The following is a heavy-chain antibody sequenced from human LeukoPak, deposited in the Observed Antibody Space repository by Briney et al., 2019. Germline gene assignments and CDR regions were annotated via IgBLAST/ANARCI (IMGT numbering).Heavy chain of an antibody. CDR3: AKDLAAGYSSGWYIPGRYYFDY. CDR1: GFTFSSYA. V-gene: IGHV3-23*01. J-gene: IGHJ4*02. Sequence: GGSLRLSCAASGFTFSSYAMSWVRPAPGKGLEWVSAISGSGGSTYYADSVKGRFTISRDNSKNTLYLQMNSLRAEDTAVYYCAKDLAAGYSSGWYIPGRYYFDYWGQGTLVTVSS. CDR2: ISGSGGST. D-gene: IGHD6-19*01.